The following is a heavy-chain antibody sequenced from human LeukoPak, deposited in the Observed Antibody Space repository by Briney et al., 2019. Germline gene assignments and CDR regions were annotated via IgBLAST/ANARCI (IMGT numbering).Heavy chain of an antibody. CDR1: GFTFNTYG. Sequence: GGSLRLSCAASGFTFNTYGMSWVRQAPGKGLEWVSGISGSGGATYYADSVKGRFTISRDDSHNTLYLQMNSLRAEDTAVYFCARGGVDYYGSGTYYLMYYFDYWGQGALVTVSS. CDR2: ISGSGGAT. D-gene: IGHD3-10*01. J-gene: IGHJ4*02. V-gene: IGHV3-23*01. CDR3: ARGGVDYYGSGTYYLMYYFDY.